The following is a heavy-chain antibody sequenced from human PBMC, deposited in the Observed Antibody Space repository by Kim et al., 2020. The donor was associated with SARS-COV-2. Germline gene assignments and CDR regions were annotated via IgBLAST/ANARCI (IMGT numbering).Heavy chain of an antibody. Sequence: GGSLRLSCAASGFTFSSYSMNWVRQAPGKGLEWVSSISSSSSYIYYADSVKGRFTISRDNAKNSLYLQMNSLRAEDTAVYYCARVGLGYCSSTSCEGGAFDIWGQGTMVTVSS. CDR3: ARVGLGYCSSTSCEGGAFDI. V-gene: IGHV3-21*01. CDR2: ISSSSSYI. CDR1: GFTFSSYS. J-gene: IGHJ3*02. D-gene: IGHD2-2*01.